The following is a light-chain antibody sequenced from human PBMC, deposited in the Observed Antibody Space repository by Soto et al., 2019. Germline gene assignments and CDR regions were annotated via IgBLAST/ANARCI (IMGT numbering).Light chain of an antibody. CDR2: GAS. V-gene: IGKV3-20*01. J-gene: IGKJ2*01. CDR1: QSVSSSF. CDR3: QQYGSSSYT. Sequence: EIVLTQSPGTLSLSPGERATLSCRASQSVSSSFLAWYQQKPGQTPRLLIYGASSRATGIPDRFSGGGSGTDFTLTISRLEPEDFAVYYCQQYGSSSYTFGQGTTLEIK.